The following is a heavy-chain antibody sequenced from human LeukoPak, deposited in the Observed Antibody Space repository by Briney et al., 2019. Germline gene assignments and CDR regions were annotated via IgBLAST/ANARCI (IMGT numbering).Heavy chain of an antibody. V-gene: IGHV3-7*01. CDR1: GFTFSSYW. D-gene: IGHD3-16*02. J-gene: IGHJ4*02. CDR2: IKQDGSEK. Sequence: GGSLRLSCAASGFTFSSYWMSWVRQAPGKGLEWVANIKQDGSEKYYVDSVKGRFTISRDNAKNSLYLQMNSLRAEDTAVYYCARVVEYGFGGVIAYYFDYWGQGTLVTVSS. CDR3: ARVVEYGFGGVIAYYFDY.